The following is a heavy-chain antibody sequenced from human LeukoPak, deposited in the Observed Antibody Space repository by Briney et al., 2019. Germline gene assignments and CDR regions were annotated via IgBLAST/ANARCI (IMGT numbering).Heavy chain of an antibody. J-gene: IGHJ4*02. D-gene: IGHD1-26*01. V-gene: IGHV4-38-2*02. CDR2: IYPGGNT. CDR1: GYSISSGYF. Sequence: SETLSLTCTVSGYSISSGYFWGWIRQPPGKGLEWIATIYPGGNTYYNPSLESRVTISVDTSKNQFFLNLDSVTAADTAVYYCARVVHRGGNDYWGQGTLVTVSS. CDR3: ARVVHRGGNDY.